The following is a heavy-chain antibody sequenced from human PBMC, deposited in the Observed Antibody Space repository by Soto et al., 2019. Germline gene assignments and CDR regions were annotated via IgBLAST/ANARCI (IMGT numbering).Heavy chain of an antibody. CDR1: GYTFTSYG. V-gene: IGHV1-18*01. CDR3: SRGGAWYYDSSGYPSPHDAFDI. J-gene: IGHJ3*02. Sequence: ASVKVSCKASGYTFTSYGISWVRQAPGQGLEWMGWISAYNGNTNYEQKLKGRVTMTTDTSTSTAYKELRSLRSYDTAVYYCSRGGAWYYDSSGYPSPHDAFDIWGQGTMVTVSS. D-gene: IGHD3-22*01. CDR2: ISAYNGNT.